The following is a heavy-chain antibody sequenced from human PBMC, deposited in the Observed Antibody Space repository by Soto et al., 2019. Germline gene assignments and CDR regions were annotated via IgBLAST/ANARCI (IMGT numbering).Heavy chain of an antibody. Sequence: SETLSLTCSLCGGSLSGHSWSCIQQTPGKGLEWIGEINHRGSTYYNPSLKSRVTISVDMSKNQFSLKLNSVTAADTAVYYCGLVAPIRDNSGTDVWGGGITVIASS. CDR1: GGSLSGHS. D-gene: IGHD2-15*01. V-gene: IGHV4-34*01. CDR2: INHRGST. J-gene: IGHJ6*04. CDR3: GLVAPIRDNSGTDV.